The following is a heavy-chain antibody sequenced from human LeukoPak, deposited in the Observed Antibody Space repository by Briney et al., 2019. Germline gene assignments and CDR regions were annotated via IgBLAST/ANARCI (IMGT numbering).Heavy chain of an antibody. V-gene: IGHV1-2*02. J-gene: IGHJ3*02. D-gene: IGHD6-19*01. Sequence: GASLTLSCTASGYTFTGYSMHWVRQAPGQGLEWMGWINPNSGDTNYAQKFQGRVTITRDTSISTAYMEMSRLRSDDTAVYYFARDPSSIAVAVTAFDIWGQGTMVTVSS. CDR2: INPNSGDT. CDR1: GYTFTGYS. CDR3: ARDPSSIAVAVTAFDI.